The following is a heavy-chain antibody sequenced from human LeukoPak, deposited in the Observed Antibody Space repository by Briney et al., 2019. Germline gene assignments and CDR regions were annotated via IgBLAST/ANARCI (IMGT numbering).Heavy chain of an antibody. J-gene: IGHJ4*02. CDR3: ARESFAARWD. CDR1: GFTFSSYW. D-gene: IGHD6-6*01. CDR2: IKQDGSEK. V-gene: IGHV3-7*01. Sequence: GGSLRLSCAASGFTFSSYWMGWVRQAPGKGLEWVANIKQDGSEKYYVDSVRGRFTISRDNAKNSLYLQMNSLTAEDTAVYYCARESFAARWDWGQGTLVTVSS.